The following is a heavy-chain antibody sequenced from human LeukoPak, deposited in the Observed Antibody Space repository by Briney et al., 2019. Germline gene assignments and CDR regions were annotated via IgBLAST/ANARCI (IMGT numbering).Heavy chain of an antibody. D-gene: IGHD3-22*01. V-gene: IGHV4-4*07. CDR3: ARGVFYYDTSGRGYYFDY. Sequence: PSETLSLTCTVSGGSIGSYYWSWIRQPAGKGLEWIGRLYTSGGTVYNPSLKSRVTMSVDTSKNQFSLKQSSVTAADTAVYYCARGVFYYDTSGRGYYFDYWGQGTLVTVS. CDR1: GGSIGSYY. J-gene: IGHJ4*02. CDR2: LYTSGGT.